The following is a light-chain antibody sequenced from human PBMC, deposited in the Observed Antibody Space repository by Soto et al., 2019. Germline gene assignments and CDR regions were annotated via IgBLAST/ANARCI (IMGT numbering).Light chain of an antibody. CDR2: AVT. Sequence: SVSGSPGQSITISCTGTSSDVGGYNYVSWYQQHPGKAPKLIIYAVTNRPSGVSIRFSGSKSGNTASLTISGLQAEDEADYYCCSYTSSTTYVFGPGTKVTVL. J-gene: IGLJ1*01. CDR1: SSDVGGYNY. V-gene: IGLV2-14*01. CDR3: CSYTSSTTYV.